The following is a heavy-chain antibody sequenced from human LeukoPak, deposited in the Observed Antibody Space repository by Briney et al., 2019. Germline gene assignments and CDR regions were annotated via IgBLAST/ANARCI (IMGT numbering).Heavy chain of an antibody. CDR2: ISTSGTI. Sequence: GGSLRLSCAASGFTFSSSSMNWVRQAPGKGLEWVSFISTSGTIYYADSVKGRFTISRDNAKNSLYLQMNSLRDEDTAVYYCARLTDYWGQGTLVTVSS. CDR3: ARLTDY. CDR1: GFTFSSSS. V-gene: IGHV3-48*02. J-gene: IGHJ4*02.